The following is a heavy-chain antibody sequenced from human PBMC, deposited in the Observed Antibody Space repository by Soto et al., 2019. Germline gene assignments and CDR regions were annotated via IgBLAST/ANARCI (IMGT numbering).Heavy chain of an antibody. CDR3: AREPFPVYDSKGRFDY. Sequence: PGGSLRLSCAASGFTFSSYSMNWVRQAPGKGLEWVSYISSSSSTIYYADSVKGRFTISRDNAKNSLYLQMNSLRDEDTAVYYCAREPFPVYDSKGRFDYWGQGTLVTVSS. CDR1: GFTFSSYS. J-gene: IGHJ4*02. CDR2: ISSSSSTI. V-gene: IGHV3-48*02. D-gene: IGHD3-22*01.